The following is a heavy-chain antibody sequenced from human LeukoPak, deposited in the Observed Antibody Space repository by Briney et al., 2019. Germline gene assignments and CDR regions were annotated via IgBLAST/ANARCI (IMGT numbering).Heavy chain of an antibody. Sequence: GGSLRLSCAASGFTFSSYAMHWVRQAPGKGLEWVAVISYDGSNKYYADSVKGRFTISRDNSKNTLYLQMNSLRAEDTAVYYCARDLQTDYRGQGTLVTVSS. CDR3: ARDLQTDY. J-gene: IGHJ4*02. CDR1: GFTFSSYA. CDR2: ISYDGSNK. V-gene: IGHV3-30-3*01.